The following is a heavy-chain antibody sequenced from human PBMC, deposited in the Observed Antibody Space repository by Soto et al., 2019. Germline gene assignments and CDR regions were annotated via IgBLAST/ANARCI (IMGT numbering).Heavy chain of an antibody. CDR1: GFTFSSYG. Sequence: QVQLVESGGGVVQTGRSLRLSCAASGFTFSSYGMHWVRQAPGKGLECVAVIWHDGSNKYYADSVKGRFTISRDNSKNTLYLHMNSLRAEDTAVYYCAREDYGDYVDYYDGMDVWGQGTTVTVSS. J-gene: IGHJ6*02. V-gene: IGHV3-33*01. CDR2: IWHDGSNK. D-gene: IGHD4-17*01. CDR3: AREDYGDYVDYYDGMDV.